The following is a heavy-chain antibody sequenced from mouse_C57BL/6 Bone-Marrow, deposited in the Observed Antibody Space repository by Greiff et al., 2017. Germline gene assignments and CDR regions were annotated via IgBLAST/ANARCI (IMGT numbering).Heavy chain of an antibody. J-gene: IGHJ3*01. D-gene: IGHD4-1*01. V-gene: IGHV1-64*01. Sequence: VKLQESGAELVKPGASVWLSCTASGYTFTSYYMPWVKQRPGQCLEWIGMIHPNRGSTNYNEKFKSKATLTVDKSSSTAYMQLSSLTSEDSAVYYYSTGTAWFAYWGQATLVTVSP. CDR2: IHPNRGST. CDR3: STGTAWFAY. CDR1: GYTFTSYY.